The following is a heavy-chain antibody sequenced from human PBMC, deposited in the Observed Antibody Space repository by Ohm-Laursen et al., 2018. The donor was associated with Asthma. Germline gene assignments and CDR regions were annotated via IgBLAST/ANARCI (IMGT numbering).Heavy chain of an antibody. CDR2: INPSGGST. V-gene: IGHV1-46*01. J-gene: IGHJ6*02. CDR1: GYTFTNYY. Sequence: ASVKVSCKASGYTFTNYYMHWVRQAPGQGLEWMGIINPSGGSTSYAQKFQGRVTMTRDTSTSTVYMELSSLRSEDTAVYYCARDSITIFGVVIFYYYGMDVWGQGTTVTVSS. CDR3: ARDSITIFGVVIFYYYGMDV. D-gene: IGHD3-3*01.